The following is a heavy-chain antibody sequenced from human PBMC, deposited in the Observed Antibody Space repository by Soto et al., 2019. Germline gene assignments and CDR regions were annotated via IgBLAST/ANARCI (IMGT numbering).Heavy chain of an antibody. CDR2: ISYDGSNK. J-gene: IGHJ4*02. CDR3: ARPLSNGIAFDY. CDR1: GFAFSGYA. D-gene: IGHD1-1*01. Sequence: GGSLRLSCAASGFAFSGYAMHWVRQAPGKGLEWVAVISYDGSNKYYADSVKGRSTISRDNSKNTLYLQMNSLRAEDTAVYYCARPLSNGIAFDYWGQGTLVTV. V-gene: IGHV3-30-3*01.